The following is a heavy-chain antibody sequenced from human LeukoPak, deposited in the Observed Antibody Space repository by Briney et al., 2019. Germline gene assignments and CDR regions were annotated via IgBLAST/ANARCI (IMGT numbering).Heavy chain of an antibody. J-gene: IGHJ4*02. CDR3: AKDLAY. V-gene: IGHV3-30*02. Sequence: PGGSLRLSCGAPGFTFSSFGMHWVRQAPGKGLEWVALIRYDGSEKYYADSVKGRFTISRDNSKNTLYLQMNSLRTEDTAVYYCAKDLAYWGQGTLVTVSS. CDR1: GFTFSSFG. CDR2: IRYDGSEK.